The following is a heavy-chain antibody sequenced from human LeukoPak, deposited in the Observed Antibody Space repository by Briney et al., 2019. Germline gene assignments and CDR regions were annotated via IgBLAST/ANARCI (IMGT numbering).Heavy chain of an antibody. CDR3: ARGWILLNDAFDT. D-gene: IGHD3-22*01. V-gene: IGHV3-53*04. CDR2: LYTGGST. Sequence: GGSLRLSCVASGFTVTNNYMTWVRQAPGKGLEWVSVLYTGGSTYYADSVQGRFTMPRHNSKNMLYLQMNSLRAEDTAVYYCARGWILLNDAFDTWGQGTMVTVSS. CDR1: GFTVTNNY. J-gene: IGHJ3*02.